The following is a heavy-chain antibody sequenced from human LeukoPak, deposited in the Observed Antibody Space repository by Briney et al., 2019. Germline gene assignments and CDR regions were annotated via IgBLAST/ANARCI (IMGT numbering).Heavy chain of an antibody. D-gene: IGHD2-2*01. CDR3: ARAGGVYQLSHNDAFDI. CDR2: INPNSGST. J-gene: IGHJ3*02. Sequence: ASVKVSCKASGYTFTGYYMHWVRQAPGQGLEWMGWINPNSGSTNYAQKFQGRVTMTRDTSISTAYMELSRLRSDDTAVYYCARAGGVYQLSHNDAFDIWGQGTMVTVSS. CDR1: GYTFTGYY. V-gene: IGHV1-2*02.